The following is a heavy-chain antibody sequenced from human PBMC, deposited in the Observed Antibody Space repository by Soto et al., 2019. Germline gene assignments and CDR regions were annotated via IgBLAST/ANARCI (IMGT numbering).Heavy chain of an antibody. D-gene: IGHD5-12*01. CDR3: ARGRPRDGYNSGHSDFDI. Sequence: PSETLSLTCTISGGSISVYYWSWIRQSPGQRLEWIGYIYDSGSPYYNPSLKTRVTIAADSSKNQISLKLTSATAAETAVYYCARGRPRDGYNSGHSDFDIWGKGTKVTVSS. J-gene: IGHJ3*02. CDR1: GGSISVYY. CDR2: IYDSGSP. V-gene: IGHV4-59*01.